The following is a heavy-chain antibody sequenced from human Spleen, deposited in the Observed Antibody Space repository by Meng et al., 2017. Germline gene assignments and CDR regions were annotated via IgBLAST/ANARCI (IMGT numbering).Heavy chain of an antibody. J-gene: IGHJ4*02. Sequence: GESLKISCAASGFTFDDYAMHWVRQAPGKGLEWVSLISWDGGSTYYADSVKGRFTISRDNSKNSLYLQMNSLRAEDTAVYYCARFDYDEWLLFDYWGQGTLVTVSS. CDR1: GFTFDDYA. D-gene: IGHD3-3*01. V-gene: IGHV3-43D*03. CDR3: ARFDYDEWLLFDY. CDR2: ISWDGGST.